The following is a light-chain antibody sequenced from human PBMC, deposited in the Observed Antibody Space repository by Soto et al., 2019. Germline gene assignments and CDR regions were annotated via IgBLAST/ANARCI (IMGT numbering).Light chain of an antibody. CDR2: GAS. J-gene: IGKJ3*01. V-gene: IGKV3-15*01. Sequence: EIVMTQSPATLSVSPGERATLSCRASQSVSSNLAWYQQKPGQAPRLLIYGASTRATGIPDRFSGSGSGTEFTLTISRLEPEDFAVYYCQQRSNWPITFGPGTKADV. CDR1: QSVSSN. CDR3: QQRSNWPIT.